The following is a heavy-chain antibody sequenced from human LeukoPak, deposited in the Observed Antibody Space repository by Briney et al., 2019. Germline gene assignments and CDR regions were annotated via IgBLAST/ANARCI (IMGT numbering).Heavy chain of an antibody. J-gene: IGHJ6*02. V-gene: IGHV1-2*06. CDR1: GYTFTGYY. D-gene: IGHD2-2*01. CDR2: INPNSGGT. CDR3: AREKVRQSGMDV. Sequence: GASVKVSCKASGYTFTGYYMHWVRQAPGQGLEWMGRINPNSGGTNYAQKFQGRVTMTRDTSISTAYMKLSRLRSDDTAVYYCAREKVRQSGMDVWGQGTTVTVSS.